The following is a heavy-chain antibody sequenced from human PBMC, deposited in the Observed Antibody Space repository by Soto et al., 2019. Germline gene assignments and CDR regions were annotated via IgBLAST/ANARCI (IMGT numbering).Heavy chain of an antibody. V-gene: IGHV1-69*01. CDR2: IILALGTP. CDR1: GDSFTNYA. Sequence: QVLLVQSGAEMKQPGSSVSVSCKASGDSFTNYAFTWVRQAPGQGPEWLGGIILALGTPHYSQRFQGRLKITADEPASTVDMELGSLRLADTAVYYCGRYCTNTKCRGGYYLDLWGQGTLLTVSS. CDR3: GRYCTNTKCRGGYYLDL. D-gene: IGHD2-8*01. J-gene: IGHJ5*02.